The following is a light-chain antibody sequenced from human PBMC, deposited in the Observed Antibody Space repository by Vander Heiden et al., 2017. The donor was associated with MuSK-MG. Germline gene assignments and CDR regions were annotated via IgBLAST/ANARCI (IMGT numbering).Light chain of an antibody. V-gene: IGKV3-11*01. CDR2: DAF. CDR3: QQRSSWPLT. CDR1: QSVNTY. J-gene: IGKJ4*01. Sequence: ILLTQSPSTLSLSSLEIATLSCRASQSVNTYLAWYQQRPGQAPRLLISDAFKRATDIPARFSGSGSGTDFTLTISSLEPEDSAVYYCQQRSSWPLTFGGGTKVEIK.